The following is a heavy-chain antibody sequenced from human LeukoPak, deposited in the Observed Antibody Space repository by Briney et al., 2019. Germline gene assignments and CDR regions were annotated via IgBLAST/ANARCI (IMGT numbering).Heavy chain of an antibody. Sequence: ASVKVSCKASGYTFTSYYMHWVRQAPGQGLEWMGIINPSGGSTSYAQKFQGRVTMTRDTSTSTVYMELSSLRSEDTAVYYCARGRYYYDSSGPSFDYWGQGTLVTVSS. J-gene: IGHJ4*02. CDR2: INPSGGST. CDR1: GYTFTSYY. V-gene: IGHV1-46*01. CDR3: ARGRYYYDSSGPSFDY. D-gene: IGHD3-22*01.